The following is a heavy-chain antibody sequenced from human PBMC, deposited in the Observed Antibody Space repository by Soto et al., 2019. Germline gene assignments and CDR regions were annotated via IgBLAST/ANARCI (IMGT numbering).Heavy chain of an antibody. J-gene: IGHJ4*02. CDR2: SHQSGNT. D-gene: IGHD6-13*01. CDR1: GVSISSHDW. CDR3: ATRDTSRFY. V-gene: IGHV4-4*02. Sequence: QVQLQESGPGLVKPSGTLSLTCAVSGVSISSHDWWTWVRQPPGKGLEWIGESHQSGNTNYNSSLESRVTISVDKSKSQFSLNLSSVTVADTAVYSCATRDTSRFYWGQGTLVTVSS.